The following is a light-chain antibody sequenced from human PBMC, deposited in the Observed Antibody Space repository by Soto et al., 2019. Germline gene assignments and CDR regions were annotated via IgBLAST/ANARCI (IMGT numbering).Light chain of an antibody. V-gene: IGLV1-44*01. CDR3: AAWDDSLNRV. CDR2: RND. CDR1: SSNVGSNA. Sequence: QSVLTQPPSASGTPGQRVTISCSGSSSNVGSNAVSWYQQFPGAAPKLLIFRNDQRISGVPDRFSASKSGTSASLAISGLRSEDEADYYCAAWDDSLNRVFGGGTKLTVL. J-gene: IGLJ3*02.